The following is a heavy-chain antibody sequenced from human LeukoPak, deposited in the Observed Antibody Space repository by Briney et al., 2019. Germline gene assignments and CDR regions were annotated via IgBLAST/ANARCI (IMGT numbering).Heavy chain of an antibody. J-gene: IGHJ3*02. CDR3: ARPLTTSYDAFDI. Sequence: GESPKISCRGSGYSFSFYWIAWVRQMPGKGLQWMGIIYPDDSDTRYSPSFQGQVTISADKSISTAYLQWSSLKASDTAMYYCARPLTTSYDAFDIWGQGTMVTVSS. D-gene: IGHD2/OR15-2a*01. CDR2: IYPDDSDT. V-gene: IGHV5-51*01. CDR1: GYSFSFYW.